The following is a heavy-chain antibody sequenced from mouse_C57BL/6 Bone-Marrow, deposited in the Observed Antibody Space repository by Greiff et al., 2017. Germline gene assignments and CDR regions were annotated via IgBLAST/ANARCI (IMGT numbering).Heavy chain of an antibody. CDR2: IDPSDSYT. V-gene: IGHV1-50*01. J-gene: IGHJ4*01. CDR3: ARPPYYYGSSPYAMDY. D-gene: IGHD1-1*01. CDR1: GYTFTSYW. Sequence: QVQLQQPGAELVKPGASVKLSCKASGYTFTSYWMQWVKQRPGQGLEWIGEIDPSDSYTNYNQKFKGKATLTVDTSSSTAYMQLSSLTSEDSAVYYGARPPYYYGSSPYAMDYWGQGTSVTVSS.